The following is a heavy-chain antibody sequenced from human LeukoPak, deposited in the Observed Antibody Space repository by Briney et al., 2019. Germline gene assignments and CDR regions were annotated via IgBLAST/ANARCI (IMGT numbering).Heavy chain of an antibody. J-gene: IGHJ4*02. CDR1: GGSISSYY. Sequence: SETLSLTCTVSGGSISSYYWSWIRQPPGKGLEWIGYIYYSGSTNYNPSLKSRVTMSVDTSKNHFSLKLSSVTAADTAVYYCARVRDNSGYYPSDYWGQGILVTVSS. CDR3: ARVRDNSGYYPSDY. D-gene: IGHD3-22*01. CDR2: IYYSGST. V-gene: IGHV4-59*01.